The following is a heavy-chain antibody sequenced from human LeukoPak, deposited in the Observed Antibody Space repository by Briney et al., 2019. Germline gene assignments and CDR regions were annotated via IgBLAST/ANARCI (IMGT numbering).Heavy chain of an antibody. CDR1: GDSISCGRYY. D-gene: IGHD3-16*01. CDR2: IYTSGNT. Sequence: PSQTLSLTCTVSGDSISCGRYYWTWIRQPAGKGLEWIGRIYTSGNTDYNPSLKSRVTISLDTSKSQFSMKLKSVTAADTAVYYCARGLSSFYAFLDYWGQGSLVTVSS. V-gene: IGHV4-61*02. CDR3: ARGLSSFYAFLDY. J-gene: IGHJ4*02.